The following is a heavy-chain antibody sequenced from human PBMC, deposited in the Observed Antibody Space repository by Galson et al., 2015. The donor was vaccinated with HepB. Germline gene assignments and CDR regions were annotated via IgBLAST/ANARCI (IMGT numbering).Heavy chain of an antibody. D-gene: IGHD2-2*01. J-gene: IGHJ6*02. CDR3: ARSPQYQLVGADYYYYGMDV. Sequence: SVKVSCKASGGTFSSYTISWVRQAPGQGLEWMGRIIPILGIANYAQKFQGRVTITADKSTSTAYMELSSLRSEDTAVYYCARSPQYQLVGADYYYYGMDVWGQGTTVTVSS. CDR1: GGTFSSYT. CDR2: IIPILGIA. V-gene: IGHV1-69*02.